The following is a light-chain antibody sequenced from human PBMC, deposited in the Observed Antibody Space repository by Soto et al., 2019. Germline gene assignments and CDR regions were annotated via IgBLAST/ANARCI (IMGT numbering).Light chain of an antibody. CDR3: QQRHNSIT. J-gene: IGKJ1*01. Sequence: PMTPYPSTPAASVGDRVTITCRASQSIDRWLAWYQQRPGKAPKILIYHASSLETGVPSRFSGSGSGTEFTLTISSLEPEDFAVYYCQQRHNSITFGQGTKVDIK. CDR1: QSIDRW. V-gene: IGKV1-5*01. CDR2: HAS.